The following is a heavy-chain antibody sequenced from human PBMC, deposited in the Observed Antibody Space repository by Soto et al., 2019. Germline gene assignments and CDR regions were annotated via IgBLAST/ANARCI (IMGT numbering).Heavy chain of an antibody. CDR1: GFTFNTYT. V-gene: IGHV3-23*01. D-gene: IGHD3-3*01. CDR2: IGGGNGGT. Sequence: DVQLLESGGHLVQPGGSLRLSCAASGFTFNTYTMNWVRQAPGKGLEWVSGIGGGNGGTYYADSVKGRFTISKDNSKKILSLQMNSLRDEDPAVYFCAKDRHPDGIWTFGLWGRGTLVTVSS. CDR3: AKDRHPDGIWTFGL. J-gene: IGHJ4*02.